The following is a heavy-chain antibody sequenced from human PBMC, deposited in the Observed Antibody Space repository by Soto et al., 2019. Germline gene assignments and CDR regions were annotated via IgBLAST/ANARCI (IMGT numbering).Heavy chain of an antibody. CDR1: GYSFTSYW. J-gene: IGHJ4*02. CDR3: ARPGYSSSLSHFDY. CDR2: IDPSDSYA. V-gene: IGHV5-10-1*01. Sequence: GESLKISCKGSGYSFTSYWISWVRPMPGKGLEWMGRIDPSDSYANYSPSFQGHVTISADKSISTAYLQWSSLKASDTAMYYCARPGYSSSLSHFDYWGQGTLVTVSS. D-gene: IGHD6-13*01.